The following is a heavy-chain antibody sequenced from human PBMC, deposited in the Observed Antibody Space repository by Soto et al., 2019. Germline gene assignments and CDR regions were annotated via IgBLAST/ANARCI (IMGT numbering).Heavy chain of an antibody. CDR3: ARVLNYYDRSGYQVHDY. CDR2: ISSSSSTI. Sequence: EVQLVESGGGLVQPGGSLRLSCAASGFTFSSYSMNWVRQAPGKGLEWVSYISSSSSTIYYADSVKGRFTISRDNAKKSLYLQMNSLRDEDTAVYYCARVLNYYDRSGYQVHDYWGQGTLVTVSS. J-gene: IGHJ4*02. V-gene: IGHV3-48*02. CDR1: GFTFSSYS. D-gene: IGHD3-22*01.